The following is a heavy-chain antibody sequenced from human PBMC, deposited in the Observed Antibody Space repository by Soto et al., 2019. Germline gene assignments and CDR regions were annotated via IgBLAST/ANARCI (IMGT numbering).Heavy chain of an antibody. D-gene: IGHD4-17*01. V-gene: IGHV4-39*07. CDR2: INHSGNT. CDR1: GGSISSGDYY. J-gene: IGHJ4*02. CDR3: VRGPGGDYSPY. Sequence: SETLSLTCTVSGGSISSGDYYWSWIRQPPGKGLEWIGEINHSGNTNYNPSLKSRVTISVDTSKNQFSLKMTSVTAADTAVYYCVRGPGGDYSPYWGQGTVVTVSS.